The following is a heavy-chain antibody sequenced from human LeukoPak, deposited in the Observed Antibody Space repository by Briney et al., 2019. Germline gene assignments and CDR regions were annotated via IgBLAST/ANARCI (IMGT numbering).Heavy chain of an antibody. CDR1: GGSISSSSHN. CDR2: IYYSGTT. CDR3: ARHDRTIASPLV. V-gene: IGHV4-39*01. D-gene: IGHD6-13*01. Sequence: SETLSLTCIVSGGSISSSSHNWGWIRQPPGKGLEWIGSIYYSGTTYYNPSLKSRLTISVDTSKNQFSLKLSSVTAVDTAVYYCARHDRTIASPLVWGQGILVTVSS. J-gene: IGHJ4*02.